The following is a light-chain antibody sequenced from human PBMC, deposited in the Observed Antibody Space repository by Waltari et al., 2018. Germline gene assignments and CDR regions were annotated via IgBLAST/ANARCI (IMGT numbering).Light chain of an antibody. CDR3: QQYGSSPYT. CDR1: QSVSSNY. J-gene: IGKJ2*01. Sequence: EIVLTQSPGTLSLSPGERATLSCRASQSVSSNYLAWYQQKPGQAPRLLIYDASSWATGIPDRFSGSGSGTDFTLTISRLEPEDFAVYYCQQYGSSPYTFGQGTKLEI. CDR2: DAS. V-gene: IGKV3-20*01.